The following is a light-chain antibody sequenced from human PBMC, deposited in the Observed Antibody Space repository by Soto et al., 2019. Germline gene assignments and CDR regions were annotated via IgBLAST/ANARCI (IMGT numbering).Light chain of an antibody. CDR3: QQYNNWPPLT. J-gene: IGKJ3*01. V-gene: IGKV3-15*01. Sequence: EIVMTQSPATLSVSPGERATLSCRASQSVSSNLAWYQQKPGQAPRLLVYGASTRATGIPARFSGSGSGTEVPLTISSLQSEDFAVYYCQQYNNWPPLTFGPGTKVDIK. CDR1: QSVSSN. CDR2: GAS.